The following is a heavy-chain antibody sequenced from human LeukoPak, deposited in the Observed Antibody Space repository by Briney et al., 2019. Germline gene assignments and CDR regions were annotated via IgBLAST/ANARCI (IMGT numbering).Heavy chain of an antibody. CDR3: AKVRAPRQYYFDY. CDR2: IYYSGYT. Sequence: SETLSLTCTVSGASISSGNYYWGWIRQPPGKGLEWLGSIYYSGYTYNNPPLKSRVTISVDTAKSQFSLRLTSMTAADTAVYYCAKVRAPRQYYFDYWGQGTLVTVSS. V-gene: IGHV4-39*07. CDR1: GASISSGNYY. J-gene: IGHJ4*02. D-gene: IGHD1-26*01.